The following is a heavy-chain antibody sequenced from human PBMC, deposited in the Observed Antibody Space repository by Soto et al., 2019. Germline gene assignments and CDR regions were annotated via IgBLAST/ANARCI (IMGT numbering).Heavy chain of an antibody. V-gene: IGHV1-2*02. CDR3: ARALFAYSSLDY. J-gene: IGHJ4*02. CDR1: GYTFTGYY. CDR2: INSNSGDT. Sequence: QVQLVQSGAEVTKPGASVTVSCKASGYTFTGYYIHWVRQAPGQGLEWVGWINSNSGDTTYAQKFQGRVTMTRDTSISTAYMELGRLRSDDTAVYYCARALFAYSSLDYWGQRTLVTVSS. D-gene: IGHD6-13*01.